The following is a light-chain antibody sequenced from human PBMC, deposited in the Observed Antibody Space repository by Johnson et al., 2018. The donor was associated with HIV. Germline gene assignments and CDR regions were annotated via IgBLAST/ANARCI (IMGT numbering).Light chain of an antibody. J-gene: IGLJ1*01. CDR3: GTWDSSLSAGV. CDR2: DNN. V-gene: IGLV1-51*01. CDR1: SSNIGNNY. Sequence: QSVLTQPPSVSAAPGQKVTISCSGSSSNIGNNYVSWYQQLPGTAPKLLIYDNNKRPSGIPDRFSGPKSGPSATLGITGLQTGDAADYYCGTWDSSLSAGVFGTGTKVTVL.